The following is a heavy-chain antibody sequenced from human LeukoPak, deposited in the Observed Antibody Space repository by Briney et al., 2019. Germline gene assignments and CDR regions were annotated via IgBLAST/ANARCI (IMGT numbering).Heavy chain of an antibody. CDR2: IKTDGSST. CDR1: GFTFSSYW. Sequence: PGGSLRLSCAASGFTFSSYWMHWVRQGPGKGLVWVSRIKTDGSSTNYADSVKGRFTISRDNAKDTLYLQMNSLRVEDTAVYYCARASPAGYGDFDIWGQGTMVTVSS. V-gene: IGHV3-74*01. CDR3: ARASPAGYGDFDI. D-gene: IGHD4-17*01. J-gene: IGHJ3*02.